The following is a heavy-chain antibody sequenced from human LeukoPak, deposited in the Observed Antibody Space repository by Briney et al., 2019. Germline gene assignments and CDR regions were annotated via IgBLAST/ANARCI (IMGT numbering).Heavy chain of an antibody. CDR3: SKQRSEVVVAATNY. D-gene: IGHD2-15*01. Sequence: GGSPRLSCAASGFTFSSYAMTWVRQAPGKGLEWVSSTSGGGDTTYYADSVRGRFTISRDNSKNTLSVQMNNLRAEDTAVYYCSKQRSEVVVAATNYWGQGTLVTVSS. CDR1: GFTFSSYA. J-gene: IGHJ4*02. CDR2: TSGGGDTT. V-gene: IGHV3-23*01.